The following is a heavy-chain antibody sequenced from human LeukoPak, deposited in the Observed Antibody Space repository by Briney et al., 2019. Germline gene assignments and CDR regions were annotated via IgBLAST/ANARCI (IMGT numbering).Heavy chain of an antibody. D-gene: IGHD5-18*01. J-gene: IGHJ4*02. Sequence: PGGSLRLSCAASGFTVSSNYMSWVRQAPGKGLEWVSVIYSGGSTYYADSVKGRFTISRDNSKNTLYLQINSLRAEDTAVYYCARANDWLPYFDYWGQGTLVTVSS. CDR2: IYSGGST. CDR1: GFTVSSNY. V-gene: IGHV3-53*01. CDR3: ARANDWLPYFDY.